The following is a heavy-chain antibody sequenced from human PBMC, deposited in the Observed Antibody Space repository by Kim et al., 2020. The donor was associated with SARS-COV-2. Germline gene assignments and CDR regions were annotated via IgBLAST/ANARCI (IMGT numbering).Heavy chain of an antibody. CDR3: ARHWVVAPGDYFDY. CDR2: IYYSGST. Sequence: SETLSLTCTVSGGSISSSSYYWGWIRQPPGKGLEWIGSIYYSGSTYYNPSLKSRVTISVDTSKNQFSLKLSSVTAADTAVYYCARHWVVAPGDYFDYWGQGTLVTVSS. J-gene: IGHJ4*02. CDR1: GGSISSSSYY. V-gene: IGHV4-39*01. D-gene: IGHD2-15*01.